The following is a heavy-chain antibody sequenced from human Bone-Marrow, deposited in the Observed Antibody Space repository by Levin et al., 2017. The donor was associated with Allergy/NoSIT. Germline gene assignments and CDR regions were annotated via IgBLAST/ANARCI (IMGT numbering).Heavy chain of an antibody. CDR3: AGASCGGACYMGGYVYYGVDV. V-gene: IGHV4-4*07. J-gene: IGHJ6*02. Sequence: GSLRLSCTVSGVSFINYYWNWFRQSPGKKLEWIACLQSSQYTKSNPYLEGRVTMSVETSNSKVSLTLSSVPAADTAVYYCAGASCGGACYMGGYVYYGVDVWGQGTAVTVSS. CDR1: GVSFINYY. CDR2: LQSSQYT. D-gene: IGHD2-21*02.